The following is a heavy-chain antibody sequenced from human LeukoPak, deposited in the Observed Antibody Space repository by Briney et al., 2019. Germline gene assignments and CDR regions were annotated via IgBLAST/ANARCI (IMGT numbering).Heavy chain of an antibody. J-gene: IGHJ4*02. CDR1: GFTFSDHY. CDR3: TRDESAL. Sequence: GGSLRLSCAASGFTFSDHYVDWVRKAPGKGLEWVGRTRNKANSYTTEYAASVKGRFTISRDDSKNSLYLQMNSLKTEDTAIYYCTRDESALWGQGTLVTVSS. CDR2: TRNKANSYTT. V-gene: IGHV3-72*01.